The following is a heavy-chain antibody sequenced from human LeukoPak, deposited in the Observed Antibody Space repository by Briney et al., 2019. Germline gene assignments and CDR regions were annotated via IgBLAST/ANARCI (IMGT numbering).Heavy chain of an antibody. CDR3: TTGVVTATPG. V-gene: IGHV3-15*01. D-gene: IGHD2-21*02. CDR2: IKSKIDGGTT. J-gene: IGHJ4*02. Sequence: WIRQAPGKGLEWVGRIKSKIDGGTTDYAAPVKGRFTISRDDSKNTLYLQMNSLKTEDTAVYYCTTGVVTATPGWGQGTLVTVSS.